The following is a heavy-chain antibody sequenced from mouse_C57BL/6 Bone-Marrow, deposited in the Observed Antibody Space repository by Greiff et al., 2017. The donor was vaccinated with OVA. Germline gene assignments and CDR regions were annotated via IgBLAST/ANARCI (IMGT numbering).Heavy chain of an antibody. Sequence: SGPVLVKPGASVKMSCKASGYTFTDYYMNWVKQSHGKSLEWIGVINPYNGGTSYNQKFKGKATLTVDKSSSTAYMELNSLTSEDSAVYYCARGYYYGSSYYWGQGTTPTLSS. CDR3: ARGYYYGSSYY. J-gene: IGHJ2*01. CDR2: INPYNGGT. CDR1: GYTFTDYY. D-gene: IGHD1-1*01. V-gene: IGHV1-19*01.